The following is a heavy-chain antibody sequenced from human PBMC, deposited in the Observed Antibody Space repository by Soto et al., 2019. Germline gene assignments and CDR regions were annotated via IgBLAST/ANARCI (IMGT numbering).Heavy chain of an antibody. J-gene: IGHJ5*02. CDR1: GYSFTSYW. CDR3: ARGEPGWGSYRPTYNWFDP. CDR2: IYPGDSDT. D-gene: IGHD3-16*02. Sequence: PGESLKISCKGSGYSFTSYWIGWVRQMPGKGLEWMGIIYPGDSDTRYSPSFQGQVTISADKSISTAYLQWSSLMASDTAMYYCARGEPGWGSYRPTYNWFDPWGQGTLVTVSS. V-gene: IGHV5-51*01.